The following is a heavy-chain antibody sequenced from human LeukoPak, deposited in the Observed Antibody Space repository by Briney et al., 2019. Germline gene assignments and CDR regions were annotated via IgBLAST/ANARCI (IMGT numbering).Heavy chain of an antibody. Sequence: PSETLSLTCTVSGGTISSSSYYWGWLRQPPGKGLEWIGSIYYSRSTYSNTSLKSRVTISVDTSKNQFSLKLSSVTAADTAVYYCARLRRITIFGVVTSRPRNWFDPWGQGTLVTVSS. CDR2: IYYSRST. CDR3: ARLRRITIFGVVTSRPRNWFDP. CDR1: GGTISSSSYY. J-gene: IGHJ5*02. V-gene: IGHV4-39*01. D-gene: IGHD3-3*01.